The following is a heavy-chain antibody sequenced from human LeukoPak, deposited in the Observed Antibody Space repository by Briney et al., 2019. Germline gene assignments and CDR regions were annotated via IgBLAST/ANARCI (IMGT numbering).Heavy chain of an antibody. Sequence: ASVKVSCKASGYTFIRYGISWVRQAPGQGLEWMGWISPYNGNTKYLQKLQGRVTMTTDTSTTTAYMELKSLRSDDTAIYYCAKDRAAARNFDIWGQGTLVTVSS. CDR3: AKDRAAARNFDI. CDR2: ISPYNGNT. V-gene: IGHV1-18*01. J-gene: IGHJ4*02. D-gene: IGHD6-13*01. CDR1: GYTFIRYG.